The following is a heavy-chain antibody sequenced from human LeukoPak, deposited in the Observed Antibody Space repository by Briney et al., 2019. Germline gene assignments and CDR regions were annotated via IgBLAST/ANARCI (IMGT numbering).Heavy chain of an antibody. J-gene: IGHJ4*02. Sequence: PGGSLRLSCSASGFTFSTYAMHWVRQAPGKGLEYVSAISSNGGNAYYADSAKGRFTISRDNSKNTLYLQMASLRPEDTALYYCVKDTYSSSWAAFDYWGRGTLVTASS. D-gene: IGHD6-13*01. V-gene: IGHV3-64D*06. CDR2: ISSNGGNA. CDR1: GFTFSTYA. CDR3: VKDTYSSSWAAFDY.